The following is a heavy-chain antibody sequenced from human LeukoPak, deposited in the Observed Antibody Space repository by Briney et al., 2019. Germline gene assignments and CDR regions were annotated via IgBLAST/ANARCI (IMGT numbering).Heavy chain of an antibody. J-gene: IGHJ4*02. Sequence: GGSLRLSGAASGFTFSSYAMNWDRQAPGKGLEWVSALSGSGGSTYYADSVKGRFTISRDNSKNTLYLQMNSLRAEDTAVYYCAKDGGRGIRSYSWGTFDYWGQGTLVTVSS. D-gene: IGHD1-26*01. CDR2: LSGSGGST. V-gene: IGHV3-23*01. CDR3: AKDGGRGIRSYSWGTFDY. CDR1: GFTFSSYA.